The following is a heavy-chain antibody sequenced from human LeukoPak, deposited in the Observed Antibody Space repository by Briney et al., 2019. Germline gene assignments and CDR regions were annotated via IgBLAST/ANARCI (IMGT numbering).Heavy chain of an antibody. Sequence: GGSLRLSCAASGFTFSSYSMNWVRQAPGKGLEWVASISGSDGSTFYRDSVRGRFTISRDNSANTLFLQMKNLRPEDTALYYCTKFDSWGRGVLVTVSS. J-gene: IGHJ4*02. CDR3: TKFDS. CDR2: ISGSDGST. V-gene: IGHV3-23*01. CDR1: GFTFSSYS.